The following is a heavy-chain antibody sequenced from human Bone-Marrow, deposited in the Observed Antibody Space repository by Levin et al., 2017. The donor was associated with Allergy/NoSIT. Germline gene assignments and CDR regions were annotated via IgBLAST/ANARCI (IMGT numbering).Heavy chain of an antibody. Sequence: SETLSLTCTVSGDSIRSGAYSWNWIRQPPGKGLEWIGYIFQSGSTYYNQSLKSRVTISIDRSKNQFSLKLNSVTAAATAVYYCARGRPGDYYGMDVWGQGTTVIVSS. V-gene: IGHV4-30-2*01. CDR2: IFQSGST. J-gene: IGHJ6*02. CDR1: GDSIRSGAYS. CDR3: ARGRPGDYYGMDV.